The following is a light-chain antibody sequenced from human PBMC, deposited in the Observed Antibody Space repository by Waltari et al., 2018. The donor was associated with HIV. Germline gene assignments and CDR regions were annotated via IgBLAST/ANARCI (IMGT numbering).Light chain of an antibody. Sequence: QSALTQPASVSGSPGQSITISCTGNSSDVGGYNYVPWYQQHPGKAPKLKIYEVSNRPSGVSNRFSGSKSGNTASLTISGLQAEDEADYYCSSYTSSSTLVFGGGTELTVL. V-gene: IGLV2-14*01. CDR3: SSYTSSSTLV. CDR2: EVS. J-gene: IGLJ2*01. CDR1: SSDVGGYNY.